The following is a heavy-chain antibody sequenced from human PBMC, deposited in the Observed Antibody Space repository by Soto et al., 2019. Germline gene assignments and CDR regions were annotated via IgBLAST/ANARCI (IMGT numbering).Heavy chain of an antibody. D-gene: IGHD4-4*01. CDR1: GGTFSSYA. Sequence: QVQLVQSGAEVKKPGSSVKVSCKASGGTFSSYAISWVRQAPGQGLEWMGGIIPIFGTANYAQKFQGRVTITADESTSTACMELGSLRSEDTAVYYCGIIILAREVLAMTTVKVYALDIWGQVTMVTVSS. V-gene: IGHV1-69*01. CDR3: GIIILAREVLAMTTVKVYALDI. J-gene: IGHJ3*02. CDR2: IIPIFGTA.